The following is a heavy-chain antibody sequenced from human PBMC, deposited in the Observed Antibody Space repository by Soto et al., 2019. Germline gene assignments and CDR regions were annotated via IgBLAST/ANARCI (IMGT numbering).Heavy chain of an antibody. J-gene: IGHJ6*02. D-gene: IGHD3-9*01. CDR1: GFTFSNAW. CDR3: TTMDWLLWAFGMDV. Sequence: EVQLVESGGGLVKPGGSLRLSCAASGFTFSNAWMNWVRQAPGKGLDWVGRIKSKTDGGTTDYAAPVKGRFTISRADSKHTLDLETDRLKTQDTAVYYCTTMDWLLWAFGMDVLGQGTTVTLSS. V-gene: IGHV3-15*07. CDR2: IKSKTDGGTT.